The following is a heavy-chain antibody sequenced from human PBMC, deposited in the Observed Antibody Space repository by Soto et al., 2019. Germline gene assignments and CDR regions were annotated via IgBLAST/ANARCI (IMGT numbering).Heavy chain of an antibody. V-gene: IGHV4-34*01. CDR3: ARGRGYDFWSGYFSYYFDY. J-gene: IGHJ4*02. CDR1: GGSFSGYY. Sequence: KPSETLSLTCAVYGGSFSGYYWSWIRQSPGKGLEWIGEINHSGSTNYNPSLKSRVTISVDTSKNQFSLKLSSATAADTAVYYCARGRGYDFWSGYFSYYFDYWGQGTLVTVSS. CDR2: INHSGST. D-gene: IGHD3-3*01.